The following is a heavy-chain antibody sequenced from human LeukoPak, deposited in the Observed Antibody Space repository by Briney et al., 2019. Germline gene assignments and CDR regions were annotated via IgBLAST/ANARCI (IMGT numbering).Heavy chain of an antibody. Sequence: PSETLSLTCTVSGGSISSGSYYWSWIRQPAGKGLEWIGRIYTSGSTDYNPSLKSRVTMSLDTSKNQFSLKLRSVTAADTAVYFCAREGRRSHSGYWGQGILVTVSS. CDR2: IYTSGST. V-gene: IGHV4-61*02. J-gene: IGHJ4*01. CDR1: GGSISSGSYY. CDR3: AREGRRSHSGY. D-gene: IGHD6-13*01.